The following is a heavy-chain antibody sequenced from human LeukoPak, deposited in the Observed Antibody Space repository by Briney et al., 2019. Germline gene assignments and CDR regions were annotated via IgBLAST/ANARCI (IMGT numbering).Heavy chain of an antibody. CDR3: ARDTPPYGDYGDWYFDL. CDR2: IWYDGSNK. J-gene: IGHJ2*01. CDR1: GFTFSSYG. V-gene: IGHV3-33*01. D-gene: IGHD4-17*01. Sequence: PGGSLTLSCLASGFTFSSYGMHWVRQAPAKGLEWVAVIWYDGSNKYYADSVKGRFTISRDNSKNTLYLQMNSLRAEDTAVYYCARDTPPYGDYGDWYFDLWGRGTLVTVSS.